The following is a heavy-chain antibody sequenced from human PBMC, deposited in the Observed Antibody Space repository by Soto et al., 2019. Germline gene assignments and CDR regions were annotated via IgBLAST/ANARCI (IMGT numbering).Heavy chain of an antibody. Sequence: SESLSLTCTVSGGSVSSGGFYWSWVRQHPGKGLEWIGYIYHIGITYYNPSLKSRLTISVDTSTNQFSLELSSVTAADTAVYYCARNGYTYGMDVWGQGTTVTVSS. J-gene: IGHJ6*02. D-gene: IGHD5-18*01. CDR3: ARNGYTYGMDV. CDR2: IYHIGIT. V-gene: IGHV4-31*03. CDR1: GGSVSSGGFY.